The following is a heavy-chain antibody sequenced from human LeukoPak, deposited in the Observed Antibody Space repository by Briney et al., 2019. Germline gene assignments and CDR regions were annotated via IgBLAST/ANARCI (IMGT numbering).Heavy chain of an antibody. Sequence: ASVKVPCKASGYTFTGYYMHWVRQAPGQRLEWMGWVNPNSGGTNYAQKFQGRVTMTRDTSISTAYMELSRLTSDDTAVYYCARVIEYSGYDFRFDYWGQGTLVTVSS. J-gene: IGHJ4*02. D-gene: IGHD5-12*01. CDR2: VNPNSGGT. CDR1: GYTFTGYY. V-gene: IGHV1-2*02. CDR3: ARVIEYSGYDFRFDY.